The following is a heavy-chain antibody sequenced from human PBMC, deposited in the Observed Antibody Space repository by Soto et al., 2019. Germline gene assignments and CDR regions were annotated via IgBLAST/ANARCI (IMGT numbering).Heavy chain of an antibody. CDR2: IYYSGST. Sequence: PSETLSLTCTVSGGSISSGDYYWSWIRQPPGKGLEWIGYIYYSGSTYYNPSLKSRVTISVDTSKNQFSLKLSSVTAADTAVYYCAREVVTAINFDYWGQGTLVTVSS. D-gene: IGHD2-21*02. CDR3: AREVVTAINFDY. V-gene: IGHV4-30-4*01. CDR1: GGSISSGDYY. J-gene: IGHJ4*02.